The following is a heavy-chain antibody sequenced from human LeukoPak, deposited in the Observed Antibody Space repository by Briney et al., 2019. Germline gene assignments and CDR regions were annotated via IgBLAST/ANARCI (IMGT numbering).Heavy chain of an antibody. J-gene: IGHJ3*02. CDR1: GFTFSNAW. V-gene: IGHV3-15*07. CDR3: TDDKADAFDI. Sequence: GGSPRLFCAASGFTFSNAWMNWVRQDPGKGLEWVGRIKSKTDGGTTDYAAPVKGRFTISRDDSKNTLYLQMNSMKTEDTAVYYCTDDKADAFDIWGQGTMVTVSS. D-gene: IGHD3-22*01. CDR2: IKSKTDGGTT.